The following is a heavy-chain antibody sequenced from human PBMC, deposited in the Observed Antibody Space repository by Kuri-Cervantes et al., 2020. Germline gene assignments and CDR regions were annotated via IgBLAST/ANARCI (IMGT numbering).Heavy chain of an antibody. J-gene: IGHJ6*03. V-gene: IGHV1-18*01. Sequence: ASVKVSCKASGYTFTSYGISWVRQAPGQGLEWMGWISAYNGNTNYAQKPQGRVTMTTDTSTSTAYMELRSLRSDDTAVYYCARGVHDYSPGYYYYYMDVWGKGTTVTVSS. D-gene: IGHD4-11*01. CDR2: ISAYNGNT. CDR3: ARGVHDYSPGYYYYYMDV. CDR1: GYTFTSYG.